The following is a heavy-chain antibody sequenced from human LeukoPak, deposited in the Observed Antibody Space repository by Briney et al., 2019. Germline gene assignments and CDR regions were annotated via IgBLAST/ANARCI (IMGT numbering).Heavy chain of an antibody. V-gene: IGHV4-59*01. CDR2: IYYSGST. Sequence: SETLSLTCTVSGGSIGSYYWSWIRQPPGKGLEWIGYIYYSGSTNYNPSLKSRVTISVDTSKNQFSLKLSSVTAADTAVYYCARLRWLRSRYFDYWGQGTLVTVSS. D-gene: IGHD5-12*01. CDR3: ARLRWLRSRYFDY. J-gene: IGHJ4*02. CDR1: GGSIGSYY.